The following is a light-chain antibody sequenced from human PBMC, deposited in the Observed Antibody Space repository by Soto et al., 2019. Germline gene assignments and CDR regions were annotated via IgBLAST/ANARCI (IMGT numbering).Light chain of an antibody. J-gene: IGKJ4*01. V-gene: IGKV1D-13*01. CDR1: QGISSA. CDR3: RQFNNYLLT. CDR2: DAS. Sequence: AIQLTQSPSSLSASVGDRVTITCRASQGISSALAWYQQKPGKAPKLLIYDASSLESGVPSRFSGSGSGTDLPFTISSLQPEDFATYNCRQFNNYLLTFGEGTKVEIK.